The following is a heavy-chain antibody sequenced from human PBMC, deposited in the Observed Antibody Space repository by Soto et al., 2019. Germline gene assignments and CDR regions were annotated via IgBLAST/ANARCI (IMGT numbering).Heavy chain of an antibody. Sequence: XGSLRLSCAASGFTFSNAWMNCVRHAPGKGLEWVCGINWNGGSTGYADSVKGRFTISRDNAKNSLYLQMNSLRAEDTALYHCARDVRSTAEIWFDPWGQGTLVTVSS. V-gene: IGHV3-20*01. J-gene: IGHJ5*02. CDR1: GFTFSNAW. D-gene: IGHD2-2*01. CDR2: INWNGGST. CDR3: ARDVRSTAEIWFDP.